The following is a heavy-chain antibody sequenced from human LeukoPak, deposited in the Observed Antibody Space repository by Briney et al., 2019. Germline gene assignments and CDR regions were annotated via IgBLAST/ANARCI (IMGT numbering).Heavy chain of an antibody. CDR1: GFTFSSYW. Sequence: PGGSLRLSCAASGFTFSSYWMSWVRQAPGKGLEWVASIKQDGSEKYYVDSVKGRFTISRDNAKNSLYPQMNSLRAEDTAVYYCARGWGYSSSWYGEFDYWGQGTLVTVSS. CDR2: IKQDGSEK. J-gene: IGHJ4*02. D-gene: IGHD6-13*01. V-gene: IGHV3-7*01. CDR3: ARGWGYSSSWYGEFDY.